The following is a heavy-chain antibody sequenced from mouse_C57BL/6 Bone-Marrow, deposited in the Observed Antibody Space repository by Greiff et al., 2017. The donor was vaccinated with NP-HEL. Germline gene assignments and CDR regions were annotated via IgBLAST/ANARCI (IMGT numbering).Heavy chain of an antibody. V-gene: IGHV1-9*01. Sequence: VHLVESGAELMKPGASVKLSCKATGYTFTGYWIEWVKQRPGHGLEWIGEILPGSGSTNYNEKFKGKATFTADTSSNTAYMQLSSQTTEDSAIYYCARGFRHYYGSSDWYFDVWGTGTTVTVSS. J-gene: IGHJ1*03. CDR2: ILPGSGST. CDR1: GYTFTGYW. D-gene: IGHD1-1*01. CDR3: ARGFRHYYGSSDWYFDV.